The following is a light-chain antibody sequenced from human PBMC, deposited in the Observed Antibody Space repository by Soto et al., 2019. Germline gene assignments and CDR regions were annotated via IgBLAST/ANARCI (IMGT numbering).Light chain of an antibody. CDR3: QVWDSSSDHYV. CDR2: DDS. V-gene: IGLV3-21*02. Sequence: SYELTQPPSVSVAPGQTARITCGGNNIGSKSVHWYQQKTGQAPVLVVFDDSDRPSGIPERFSGSNSGNTATLTIRRVEAGDEADYYCQVWDSSSDHYVFGTATKLTVL. J-gene: IGLJ1*01. CDR1: NIGSKS.